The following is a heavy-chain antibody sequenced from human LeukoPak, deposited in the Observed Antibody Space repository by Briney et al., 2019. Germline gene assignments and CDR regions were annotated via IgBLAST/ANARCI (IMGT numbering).Heavy chain of an antibody. CDR1: GFTFSSCA. CDR2: ISGSGGST. D-gene: IGHD3-22*01. CDR3: AKHLTEAATYYYDSSGYYPNDALDI. J-gene: IGHJ3*02. Sequence: GGSLRLSCAASGFTFSSCAMSWVRQAPGKGLEWVSAISGSGGSTYYADSVKGRFTISRDNSKNTLYLQMNSLRAEDTAVYYCAKHLTEAATYYYDSSGYYPNDALDIWGQGTMVTVSS. V-gene: IGHV3-23*01.